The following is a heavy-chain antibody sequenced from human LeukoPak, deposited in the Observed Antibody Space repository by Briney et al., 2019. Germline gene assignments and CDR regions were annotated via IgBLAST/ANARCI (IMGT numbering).Heavy chain of an antibody. CDR1: GGSISSGGYY. CDR2: IYHSGST. CDR3: AGAVNRGWFDP. J-gene: IGHJ5*02. V-gene: IGHV4-30-2*01. Sequence: SQTLSLTCTVSGGSISSGGYYWSWIRQPPGKGLEWIGYIYHSGSTYYNPSLKSRVTISVDRSKNQFSLKLSSVTAADTAAYYCAGAVNRGWFDPWGQGTLVTVSS.